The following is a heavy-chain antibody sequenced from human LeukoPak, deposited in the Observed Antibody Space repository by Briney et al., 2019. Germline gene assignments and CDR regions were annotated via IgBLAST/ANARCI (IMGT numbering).Heavy chain of an antibody. Sequence: HPGGSLRLSCAASGFTFSSYAMSWVRQAPGKGLEWVSAISSSGGDTYHADSVKGRFAISRDNSKNTLFLQMNSLRAEDTAVYYCAKYDSFDHYYDSSGRFDCWGQGTLVTVSS. CDR2: ISSSGGDT. CDR3: AKYDSFDHYYDSSGRFDC. D-gene: IGHD3-22*01. J-gene: IGHJ4*02. CDR1: GFTFSSYA. V-gene: IGHV3-23*01.